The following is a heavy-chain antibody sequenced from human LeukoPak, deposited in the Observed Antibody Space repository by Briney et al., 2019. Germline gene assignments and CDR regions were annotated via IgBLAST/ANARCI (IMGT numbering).Heavy chain of an antibody. V-gene: IGHV4-59*01. D-gene: IGHD6-13*01. CDR1: GGSISSYY. Sequence: SETLSLTCTVSGGSISSYYWSWIRQPPGKGLEWIGYIYYSGSTNYNPSLKSRVTISVDTSKNQFSLKLSSVTAADTAVYYCARDQGSIAAAGTFNYWGQGTLVTVSS. J-gene: IGHJ4*02. CDR2: IYYSGST. CDR3: ARDQGSIAAAGTFNY.